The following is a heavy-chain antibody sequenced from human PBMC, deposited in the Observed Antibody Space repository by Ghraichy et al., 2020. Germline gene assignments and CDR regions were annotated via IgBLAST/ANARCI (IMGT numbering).Heavy chain of an antibody. J-gene: IGHJ5*02. D-gene: IGHD6-6*01. CDR3: ATAGPSPREYSSSSGWFDP. CDR1: GYTLTELS. CDR2: FDPEDGET. Sequence: ASVKVSCKVSGYTLTELSMHWVRQAPGKGLEWMGGFDPEDGETIYAQKFQGRVTMTEDTSTDTAYMELSSLRSEDTAVYYCATAGPSPREYSSSSGWFDPWGQGTLVTVSS. V-gene: IGHV1-24*01.